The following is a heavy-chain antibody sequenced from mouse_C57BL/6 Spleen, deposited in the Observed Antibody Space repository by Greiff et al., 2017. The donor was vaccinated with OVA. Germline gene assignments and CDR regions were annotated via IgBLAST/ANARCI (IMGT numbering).Heavy chain of an antibody. V-gene: IGHV14-4*01. CDR2: IDPENGDT. CDR3: TTSTVVARDWYFDV. J-gene: IGHJ1*03. D-gene: IGHD1-1*01. CDR1: GFNIKDDY. Sequence: EVQLKESGAELVRPGASVKLSCTASGFNIKDDYMHWVKQRPEQGLEWIGWIDPENGDTEYASKFQGKATITADTSSNTAYLQLSSLTSEDTAVYYCTTSTVVARDWYFDVWGTGTTVTVSS.